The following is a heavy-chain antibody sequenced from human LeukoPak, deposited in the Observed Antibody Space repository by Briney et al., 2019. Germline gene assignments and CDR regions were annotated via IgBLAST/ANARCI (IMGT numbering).Heavy chain of an antibody. Sequence: ASVKVSCKASGYTFTSSYMHWVRQAPGQGLEWMGIINPSGGNTTYAQKFQGRVTMTRDMSTSTVYMELSSLRSEDTAVYYCARGMHIVVVTATPVDYWGQGTLVTVSS. CDR1: GYTFTSSY. CDR3: ARGMHIVVVTATPVDY. D-gene: IGHD2-21*02. V-gene: IGHV1-46*01. CDR2: INPSGGNT. J-gene: IGHJ4*02.